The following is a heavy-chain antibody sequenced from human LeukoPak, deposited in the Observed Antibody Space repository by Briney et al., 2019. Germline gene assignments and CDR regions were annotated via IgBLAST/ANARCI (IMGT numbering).Heavy chain of an antibody. J-gene: IGHJ3*02. CDR2: IYYSGST. D-gene: IGHD1-26*01. CDR1: GGSISSYY. CDR3: ARKVGATRLAAFDI. Sequence: SETLSLTCTVSGGSISSYYWSWIRQPPGKGLEWIGSIYYSGSTYYNPSLKSRVTISVDTSKNQFSLKLSSVTAADTAVYYCARKVGATRLAAFDIWGQGTMVTVSS. V-gene: IGHV4-59*12.